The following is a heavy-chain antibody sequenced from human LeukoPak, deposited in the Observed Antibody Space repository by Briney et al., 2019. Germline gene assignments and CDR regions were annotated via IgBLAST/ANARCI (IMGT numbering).Heavy chain of an antibody. CDR2: MNPNSGNT. Sequence: ASVKVSCKASGYTFTSYDINWVRQATGQGLEWMEWMNPNSGNTGYAQKFQGRVTMTRNTSISTAYMELSSLRSEDTAVYYCARGHSWGSLYYFDYWGQGTLVTVSS. V-gene: IGHV1-8*01. CDR3: ARGHSWGSLYYFDY. J-gene: IGHJ4*02. CDR1: GYTFTSYD. D-gene: IGHD3-16*01.